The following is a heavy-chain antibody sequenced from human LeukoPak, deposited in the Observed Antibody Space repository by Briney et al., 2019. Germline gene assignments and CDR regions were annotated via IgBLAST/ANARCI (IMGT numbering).Heavy chain of an antibody. J-gene: IGHJ4*02. V-gene: IGHV3-23*01. CDR2: LTSDGAAT. Sequence: GGSLRLSCIASGFTFSTYDMSWVRQAPGKGLEWVSSLTSDGAATEYADSVKGRFTISRDNPKNTLYLQMNSLRAEDTALYYCAKPLVRWAFDHWGQGTPVTVSS. D-gene: IGHD4-23*01. CDR1: GFTFSTYD. CDR3: AKPLVRWAFDH.